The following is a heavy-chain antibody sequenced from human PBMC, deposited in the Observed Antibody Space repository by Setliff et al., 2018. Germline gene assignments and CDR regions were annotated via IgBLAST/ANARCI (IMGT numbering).Heavy chain of an antibody. CDR3: ARGGYSYGYDHGFDI. V-gene: IGHV1-18*01. D-gene: IGHD5-18*01. J-gene: IGHJ3*02. CDR1: GYSFSDYG. CDR2: ISAYNGNT. Sequence: GPPVKVSCKASGYSFSDYGISWVRQAPGQGLEWMGWISAYNGNTKYAQKLQGRVTMATDISTSTAYMELRSLRSDDTAVYYCARGGYSYGYDHGFDIWGQGTMVTVSS.